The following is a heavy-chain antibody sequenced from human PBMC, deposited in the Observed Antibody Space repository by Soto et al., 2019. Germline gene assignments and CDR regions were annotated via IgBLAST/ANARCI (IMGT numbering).Heavy chain of an antibody. CDR3: ARRGYDFWSGYCPACMDV. CDR2: IYYSGST. Sequence: PSETLSLTCTVSGGSISSSSYYWGWIRQPPGKGLEWIGSIYYSGSTYYNPSLKSRVTISVDTSKNQFSLKLSSVSSADTAVYYCARRGYDFWSGYCPACMDVWGQGTTVTVSS. D-gene: IGHD3-3*01. J-gene: IGHJ6*02. CDR1: GGSISSSSYY. V-gene: IGHV4-39*01.